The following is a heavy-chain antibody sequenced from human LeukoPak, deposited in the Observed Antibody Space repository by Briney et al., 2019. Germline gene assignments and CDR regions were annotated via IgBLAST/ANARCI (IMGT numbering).Heavy chain of an antibody. Sequence: PGGSLRLSCAASGFTFSSYGMHWVRQAPGKGLEWVAVIWYDGSNKYYADSVKGRFTISRDNSKNTLYLQMNSLRAEDTAVYYCARAGAVAGTGGNYFDYWGQGTLVTVSS. V-gene: IGHV3-33*01. CDR2: IWYDGSNK. D-gene: IGHD6-19*01. J-gene: IGHJ4*02. CDR1: GFTFSSYG. CDR3: ARAGAVAGTGGNYFDY.